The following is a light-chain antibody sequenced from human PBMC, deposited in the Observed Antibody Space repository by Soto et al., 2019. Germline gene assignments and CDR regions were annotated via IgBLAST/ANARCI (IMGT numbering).Light chain of an antibody. CDR2: GAS. CDR3: QQHSNWPIT. J-gene: IGKJ5*01. CDR1: QSVDRY. V-gene: IGKV3-11*01. Sequence: VFAQSPDTGYLYTGEAATLSCRASQSVDRYVAWYQQKPGQPPRLLIYGASSRATGIPDRFSGSGSGTDCTLTISSLEPEDFAVDYCQQHSNWPITFGQGTRLEI.